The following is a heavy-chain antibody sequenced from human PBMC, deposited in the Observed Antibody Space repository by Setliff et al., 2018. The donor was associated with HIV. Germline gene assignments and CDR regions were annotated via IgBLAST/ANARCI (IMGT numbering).Heavy chain of an antibody. Sequence: SETLSLTCAVSGGSISSAYWSWVRQPPGKGLEWIGYIYSDGITKYNPSLKSRVTISVDTSKNRFSLTLRSVTAADTAVYYCARTRSGTYYGEMNWFNPWGQGILVTVSS. CDR3: ARTRSGTYYGEMNWFNP. CDR1: GGSISSAY. CDR2: IYSDGIT. J-gene: IGHJ5*02. D-gene: IGHD3-10*01. V-gene: IGHV4-59*08.